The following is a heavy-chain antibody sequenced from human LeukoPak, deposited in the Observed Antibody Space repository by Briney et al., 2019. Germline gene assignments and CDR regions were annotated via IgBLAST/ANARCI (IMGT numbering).Heavy chain of an antibody. CDR2: INPSGGST. CDR1: GYTFTSYY. CDR3: ARDHDSSGYYPNYFDY. Sequence: AASVKVSYKASGYTFTSYYMHWVRQAPGQGLEWMGIINPSGGSTSYAQKFQGRVTMTRDTSTSTVYMELSSLRSEDTAVYYCARDHDSSGYYPNYFDYWGQGTLVTVSS. D-gene: IGHD3-22*01. J-gene: IGHJ4*02. V-gene: IGHV1-46*01.